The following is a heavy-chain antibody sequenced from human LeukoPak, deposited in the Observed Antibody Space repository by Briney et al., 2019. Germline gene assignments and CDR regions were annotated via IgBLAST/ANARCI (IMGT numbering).Heavy chain of an antibody. Sequence: ASVKVSCKASGYTFTSYYMHWVRQAPGEGLEWMGIINPSGGNTNYAQKLQGRVTMTTDTSTSTAYMELRSLRSDDTAVYYCARTQENYYDSSGYPLYYFDYWGQGTLVTVSS. D-gene: IGHD3-22*01. CDR2: INPSGGNT. CDR3: ARTQENYYDSSGYPLYYFDY. J-gene: IGHJ4*02. V-gene: IGHV1-46*01. CDR1: GYTFTSYY.